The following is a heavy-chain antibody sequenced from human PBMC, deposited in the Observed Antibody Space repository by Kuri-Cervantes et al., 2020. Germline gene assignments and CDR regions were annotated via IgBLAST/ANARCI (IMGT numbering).Heavy chain of an antibody. V-gene: IGHV1-69*02. J-gene: IGHJ4*02. D-gene: IGHD5-12*01. CDR1: GGTFSRYT. CDR2: IIPILGIA. Sequence: SVKVSCKAYGGTFSRYTISWVRQAPGQGLEWMGRIIPILGIANYAQKFQGRVTITADKSTSTAYMELSSLRSEDTAVYYCAITYSGYPRHPYYFDYWGQGTLVTVSS. CDR3: AITYSGYPRHPYYFDY.